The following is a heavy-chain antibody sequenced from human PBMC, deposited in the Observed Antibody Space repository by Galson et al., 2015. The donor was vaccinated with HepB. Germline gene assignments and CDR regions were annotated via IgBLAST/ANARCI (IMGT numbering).Heavy chain of an antibody. CDR1: EFTFSSYA. J-gene: IGHJ4*02. V-gene: IGHV3-23*01. CDR3: AKGAYCGGDCYHYFDY. CDR2: ISGSGGST. D-gene: IGHD2-21*02. Sequence: SLRLSCAASEFTFSSYAMSWVRQAPGKGLEWVSGISGSGGSTYYADSVKGRFTVSRDNSKNTLYLQLNSLRAEDTAVYYCAKGAYCGGDCYHYFDYWGQGTLVTVSS.